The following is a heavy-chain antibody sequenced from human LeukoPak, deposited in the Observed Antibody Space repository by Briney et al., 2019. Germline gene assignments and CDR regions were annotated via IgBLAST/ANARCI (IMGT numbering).Heavy chain of an antibody. Sequence: ASVKVSCKASGYTFTSYGISWVRQAPGQGLEWMGWISAYNGNTNYAQKLQGRVTMTRDTSTSTVYMELSSLRSEDTAVYYCARVKGITGNWFDPWGQGTLVTVSS. J-gene: IGHJ5*02. D-gene: IGHD1-20*01. CDR1: GYTFTSYG. CDR3: ARVKGITGNWFDP. CDR2: ISAYNGNT. V-gene: IGHV1-18*01.